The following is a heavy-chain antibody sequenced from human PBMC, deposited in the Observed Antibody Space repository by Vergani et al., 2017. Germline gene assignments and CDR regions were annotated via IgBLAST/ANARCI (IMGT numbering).Heavy chain of an antibody. CDR1: GGSISSSSYY. D-gene: IGHD3-10*01. CDR2: IYYSGST. J-gene: IGHJ4*02. V-gene: IGHV4-61*05. CDR3: ARGLLYYFDY. Sequence: QLQLQESGPGLVKPSETLSLTCTVSGGSISSSSYYWSWIRQPPGKGLEWIGYIYYSGSTNYNPSLKSRVTISVDTSKNQFSLKLSSVTAADTAVYYCARGLLYYFDYWGQGTLVTVSS.